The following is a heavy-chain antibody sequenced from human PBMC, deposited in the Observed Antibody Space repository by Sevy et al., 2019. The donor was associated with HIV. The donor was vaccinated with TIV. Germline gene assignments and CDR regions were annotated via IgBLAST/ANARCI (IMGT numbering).Heavy chain of an antibody. V-gene: IGHV3-15*07. CDR1: GFNISSAS. J-gene: IGHJ4*02. Sequence: GGSLRLSCGGSGFNISSASMNWVRQAPGRGLEWVGRIKAKIDGETTDYGAPVKGRFIISRDDSRETVNVQLNRVKSEDTAMYFCTTRPYGSIIDYWGQGTLVTVSS. D-gene: IGHD3-10*01. CDR3: TTRPYGSIIDY. CDR2: IKAKIDGETT.